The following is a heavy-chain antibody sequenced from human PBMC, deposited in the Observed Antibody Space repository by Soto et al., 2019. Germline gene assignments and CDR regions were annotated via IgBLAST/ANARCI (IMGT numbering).Heavy chain of an antibody. D-gene: IGHD4-17*01. CDR3: ATWAGQASDFGGPFDY. CDR2: INGVTGRT. J-gene: IGHJ4*02. CDR1: GYSFTSHG. V-gene: IGHV1-18*01. Sequence: QIRLVQSGVAVKNPGASVKVPCQGSGYSFTSHGVSWVRQAPGQGLEWMGWINGVTGRTTYARRFQGRVALTTDKSTNTAYMDLTRLRSDDAAVYYCATWAGQASDFGGPFDYWGQGTLVTGSS.